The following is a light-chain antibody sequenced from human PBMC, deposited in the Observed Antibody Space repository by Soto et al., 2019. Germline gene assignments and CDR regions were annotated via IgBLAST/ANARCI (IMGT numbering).Light chain of an antibody. CDR3: QQYYSHPRT. CDR2: APS. J-gene: IGKJ1*01. V-gene: IGKV1-8*01. CDR1: LGISSY. Sequence: AIRMTQSPSSFSASTGDRVTITCRASLGISSYLAWYQQKPGKAPKLLIYAPSTLQSGVPSRFSGSRSGTDFTLTIISLKYEDFTTYYTQQYYSHPRTFGHGTKVQIK.